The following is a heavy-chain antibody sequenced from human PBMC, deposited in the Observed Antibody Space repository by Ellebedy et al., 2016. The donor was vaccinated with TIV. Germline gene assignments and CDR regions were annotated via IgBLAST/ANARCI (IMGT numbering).Heavy chain of an antibody. J-gene: IGHJ4*02. Sequence: GESLKISCAASGFTFSSYWMSWVRQAPGKGLEWEANIKQDGSEKYYVDSVEGRFAISRDNAKNSMYLQMNSLRDEDTAVYYCARDQWLGRAYYFDYWGQGTLLTVSS. V-gene: IGHV3-7*01. CDR3: ARDQWLGRAYYFDY. CDR2: IKQDGSEK. CDR1: GFTFSSYW. D-gene: IGHD6-19*01.